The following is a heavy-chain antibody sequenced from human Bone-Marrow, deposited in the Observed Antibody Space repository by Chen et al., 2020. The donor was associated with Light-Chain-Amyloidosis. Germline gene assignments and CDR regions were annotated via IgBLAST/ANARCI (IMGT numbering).Heavy chain of an antibody. CDR2: ITSGDRTT. D-gene: IGHD3-9*01. V-gene: IGHV3-23*01. CDR1: GFTFGAYA. CDR3: AKDISYDDILPGYPADAFDI. J-gene: IGHJ3*02. Sequence: EVQLLESGGGLVQPGGSLRLSCGASGFTFGAYAMTWVRQAPGKGLEWVSTITSGDRTTYYADSVKGRFAISRDNSKNALFLQMNSLRAEDTAVYYCAKDISYDDILPGYPADAFDIWGQGTMVTVSS.